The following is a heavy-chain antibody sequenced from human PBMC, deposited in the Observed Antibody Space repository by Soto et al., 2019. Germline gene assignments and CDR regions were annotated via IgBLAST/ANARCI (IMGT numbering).Heavy chain of an antibody. Sequence: GGALGLGSAAPAFACASNCISEVLHAPGKGLEWVSAISGSGGSTYYADSVKGRFTISRDNSKNTLYLQMNSLRDEDTAVYYCAKVRIVGDTTRRGVDYWVHGT. D-gene: IGHD1-26*01. CDR2: ISGSGGST. V-gene: IGHV3-23*01. CDR3: AKVRIVGDTTRRGVDY. J-gene: IGHJ4*01. CDR1: AFACASNC.